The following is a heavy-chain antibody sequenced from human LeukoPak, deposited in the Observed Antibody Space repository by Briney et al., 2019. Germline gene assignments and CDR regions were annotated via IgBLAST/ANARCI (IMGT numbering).Heavy chain of an antibody. CDR1: GFTFSSYE. CDR3: AREGTAMVSFDY. J-gene: IGHJ4*02. D-gene: IGHD5-18*01. Sequence: GGSLRLSCAASGFTFSSYEMNWVRQAPGKGLEWVSYISGSDNTIYYADSVKGRFTISRDNAKNSLYLQMNSLRVEDTAVYYCAREGTAMVSFDYWGQGTLVTVSS. V-gene: IGHV3-48*03. CDR2: ISGSDNTI.